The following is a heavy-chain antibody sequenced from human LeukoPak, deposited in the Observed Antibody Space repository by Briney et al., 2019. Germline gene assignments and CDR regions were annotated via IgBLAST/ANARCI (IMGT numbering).Heavy chain of an antibody. D-gene: IGHD1-26*01. CDR1: GFTFSSYS. CDR2: ITSSSSTI. J-gene: IGHJ4*02. V-gene: IGHV3-48*01. CDR3: AGVVKELASRYFDY. Sequence: GGSLRLSCAASGFTFSSYSMNWVRQAPGKGLEWVSYITSSSSTIYYADSVKGRFTISRDNAKNSVYLQMNSLRAEDTAVYYCAGVVKELASRYFDYWGQGTLVTVSS.